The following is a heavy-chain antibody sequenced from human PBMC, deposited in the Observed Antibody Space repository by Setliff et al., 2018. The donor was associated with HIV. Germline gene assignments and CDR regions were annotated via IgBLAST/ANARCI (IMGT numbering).Heavy chain of an antibody. Sequence: GGSLRLSCAASGFTFSSHQMSWVRQAPGKGMEWVAKIIQDGSDKYYSDSVKGRFTISRDNAKNSLYLQMNSLRVEDTALYYCARDLNWGFDYWGQGTLVTVSS. D-gene: IGHD7-27*01. CDR3: ARDLNWGFDY. V-gene: IGHV3-7*01. CDR1: GFTFSSHQ. J-gene: IGHJ4*02. CDR2: IIQDGSDK.